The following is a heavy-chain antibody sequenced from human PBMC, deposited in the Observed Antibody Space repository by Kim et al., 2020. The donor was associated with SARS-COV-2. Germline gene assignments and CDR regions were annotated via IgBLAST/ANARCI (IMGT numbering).Heavy chain of an antibody. V-gene: IGHV3-30-3*01. CDR3: ASWSGYYMGLDY. J-gene: IGHJ4*02. CDR1: GFTFSSYA. CDR2: ISYDGSNK. Sequence: GVSLRLSCAASGFTFSSYAMHWVRQAPGKGLEWVAVISYDGSNKYYADSVKGRFTISRDNSKNTLYLQMNSLRAEDTAVYYCASWSGYYMGLDYWGQGTL. D-gene: IGHD3-3*01.